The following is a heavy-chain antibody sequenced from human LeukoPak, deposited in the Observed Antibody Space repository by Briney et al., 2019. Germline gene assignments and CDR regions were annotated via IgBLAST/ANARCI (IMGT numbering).Heavy chain of an antibody. V-gene: IGHV1-18*01. CDR2: ITTYNGNT. D-gene: IGHD3-3*01. J-gene: IGHJ4*02. Sequence: ITTYNGNTNYPQQLHGRVTMTTEKSTRTDYMEMRSLRSDDTAVYYCARLGLEWLSKYYFDYWGQGTLVTVSS. CDR3: ARLGLEWLSKYYFDY.